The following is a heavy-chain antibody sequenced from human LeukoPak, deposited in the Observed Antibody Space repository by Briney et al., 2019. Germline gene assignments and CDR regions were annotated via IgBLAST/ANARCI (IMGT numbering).Heavy chain of an antibody. V-gene: IGHV4-4*07. CDR1: GGSISNYF. J-gene: IGHJ4*02. CDR2: ISASGNT. CDR3: ARDRGLLGYCSSTSCYPREFDY. D-gene: IGHD2-2*01. Sequence: SETLSLTCTVSGGSISNYFWTWIRQPAGKGLEWIGRISASGNTNYNPSLKSRVTMSVDTSKNQFSLKLSSVTAADTAVYYCARDRGLLGYCSSTSCYPREFDYWGQGTLVTVSS.